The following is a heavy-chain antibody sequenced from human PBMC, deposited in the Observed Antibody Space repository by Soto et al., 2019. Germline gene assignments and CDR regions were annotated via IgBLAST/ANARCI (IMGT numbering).Heavy chain of an antibody. CDR1: GGSISSSSYY. Sequence: PSETLSLTCTVSGGSISSSSYYWGWIRQPPGKGLEWIGGIYYSGSTYYNPSLKSRVTISVDTSKNQFSLKLSSVTAADTAVYYCARQLAVAGTVPFDYWGQGTLVTVSS. V-gene: IGHV4-39*01. CDR3: ARQLAVAGTVPFDY. D-gene: IGHD6-19*01. J-gene: IGHJ4*02. CDR2: IYYSGST.